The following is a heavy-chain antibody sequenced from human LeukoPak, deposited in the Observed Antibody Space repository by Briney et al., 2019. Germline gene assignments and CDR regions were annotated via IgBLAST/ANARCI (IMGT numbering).Heavy chain of an antibody. CDR1: GGSFSGYY. J-gene: IGHJ3*02. D-gene: IGHD6-13*01. V-gene: IGHV4-34*01. CDR3: ARGIAAYIDAFDI. CDR2: INHSGST. Sequence: PSETLSLTCAVYGGSFSGYYWSWIRQPPGKGLEWIGEINHSGSTNYNPSLKSRVTISVDTSKNQFSLKLSSVTAADTAVYYCARGIAAYIDAFDIWGQGTMVTVSS.